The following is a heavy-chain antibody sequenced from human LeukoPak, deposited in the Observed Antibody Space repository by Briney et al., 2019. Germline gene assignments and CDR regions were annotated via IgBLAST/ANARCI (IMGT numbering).Heavy chain of an antibody. V-gene: IGHV3-23*01. CDR2: ISAGGGST. J-gene: IGHJ4*02. D-gene: IGHD3-22*01. CDR3: ARTYYYDSSGYYNGY. CDR1: GLTFSDYS. Sequence: GGSLRLSCAASGLTFSDYSMTWVRQAPGKGLFWVSGISAGGGSTYYADSVKGRFTISRDNAKNSLYLQMNSLRAEDTAVYCCARTYYYDSSGYYNGYWGQGTLVTVSS.